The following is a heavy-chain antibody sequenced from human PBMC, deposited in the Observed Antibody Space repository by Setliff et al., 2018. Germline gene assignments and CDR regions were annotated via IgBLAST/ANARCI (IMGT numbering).Heavy chain of an antibody. CDR1: GYTFSDYG. CDR3: ARGRFSELLWGAFDI. CDR2: INAGNGIT. D-gene: IGHD3-10*01. Sequence: VKVSCKASGYTFSDYGITWVRQAPGQGLEWMGWINAGNGITKYSQKFQGRVTITRDTSASTAYMELSSLRSEDTAVYYCARGRFSELLWGAFDIWGQGTMVTVSS. V-gene: IGHV1-3*01. J-gene: IGHJ3*02.